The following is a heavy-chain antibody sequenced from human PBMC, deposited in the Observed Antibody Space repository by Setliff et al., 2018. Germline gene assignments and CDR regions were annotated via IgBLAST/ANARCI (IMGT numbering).Heavy chain of an antibody. D-gene: IGHD1-26*01. J-gene: IGHJ3*01. V-gene: IGHV4-30-4*08. CDR2: IYHSGSA. Sequence: SETLSLTCTVSGDSISSGGYFWSWIRQPPGKGLEWIAYIYHSGSAYYNPSLKSRVTMSVDTSKNQFSLHLTSVTAADTAVYYCAREVGTSTSSDAFDVWDQGMMVTVSS. CDR1: GDSISSGGYF. CDR3: AREVGTSTSSDAFDV.